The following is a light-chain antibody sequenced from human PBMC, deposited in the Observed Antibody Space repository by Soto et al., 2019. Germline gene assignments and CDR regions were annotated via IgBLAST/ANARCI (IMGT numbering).Light chain of an antibody. CDR1: SSDVGGYNY. CDR3: SSYTSSSTRDV. V-gene: IGLV2-14*01. CDR2: EVS. J-gene: IGLJ1*01. Sequence: ALTQPASVSGSPGQSITISCTGTSSDVGGYNYVSWYQQHPGKAPKLMVYEVSNRPSGVSNRFSGSKSGNTASLTISGLQAEDEADYYCSSYTSSSTRDVFGTGTKVTVL.